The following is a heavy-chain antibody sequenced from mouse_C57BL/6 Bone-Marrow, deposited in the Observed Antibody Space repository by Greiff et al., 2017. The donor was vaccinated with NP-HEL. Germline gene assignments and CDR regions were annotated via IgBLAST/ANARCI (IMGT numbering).Heavy chain of an antibody. J-gene: IGHJ1*03. CDR1: GFTFSSYA. CDR3: TRAGGYFDV. CDR2: ISSGGDYI. Sequence: EVKVEESGEGLVKPGGSLKLSCAASGFTFSSYAMSWVRQTPEKRLEWVAYISSGGDYIYYADTVKGRFTISRDNARNTLYLQMSSLKSEDTAMYYCTRAGGYFDVWGTGTTVTVSS. V-gene: IGHV5-9-1*02.